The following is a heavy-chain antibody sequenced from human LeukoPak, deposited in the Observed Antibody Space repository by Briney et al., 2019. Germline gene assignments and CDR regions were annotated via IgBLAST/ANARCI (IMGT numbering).Heavy chain of an antibody. CDR3: AREGTIQLWPFFT. D-gene: IGHD5-18*01. V-gene: IGHV3-48*04. J-gene: IGHJ3*01. CDR1: GFSFSSYG. Sequence: GGSLRLSCAASGFSFSSYGMSWIRLAPGKGLEWISCISDSGSTIYYADSVKGRFTISRDNAENSLYLQMNNLRVEDTAVYYCAREGTIQLWPFFTWGQGTMVTVSS. CDR2: ISDSGSTI.